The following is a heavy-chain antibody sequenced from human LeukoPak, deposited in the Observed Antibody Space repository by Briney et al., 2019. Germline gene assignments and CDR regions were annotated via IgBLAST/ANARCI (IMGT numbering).Heavy chain of an antibody. CDR3: ATATTVTTEWFGP. CDR1: GYTFTGYY. V-gene: IGHV1-2*02. D-gene: IGHD4-17*01. Sequence: GASVKVSCKASGYTFTGYYMHWVRQAPGQGLEWMGWINPNSGGTNYAQKFQGRVTMTRDTSISTAYMELSRLRSDDTAVYYCATATTVTTEWFGPWGQGTLVTVSS. CDR2: INPNSGGT. J-gene: IGHJ5*02.